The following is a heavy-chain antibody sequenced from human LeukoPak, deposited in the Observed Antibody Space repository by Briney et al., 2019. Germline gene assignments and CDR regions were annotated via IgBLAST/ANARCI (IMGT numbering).Heavy chain of an antibody. V-gene: IGHV4-39*01. J-gene: IGHJ5*02. D-gene: IGHD6-13*01. CDR3: ARRPIAAGNNWFDP. CDR2: IYYTGTT. Sequence: TSETLSLTCTVSGGSISSAAYYWGWVRQPPGKGLDWIGSIYYTGTTYCSPSLQTRATLSFDTSKNQFSLKLTSVTAADTAVYFCARRPIAAGNNWFDPWGQGTLVTVSS. CDR1: GGSISSAAYY.